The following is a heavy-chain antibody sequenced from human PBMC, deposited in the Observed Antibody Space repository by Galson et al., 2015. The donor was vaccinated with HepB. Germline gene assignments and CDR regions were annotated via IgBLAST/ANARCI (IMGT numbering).Heavy chain of an antibody. CDR2: INPNSGGT. D-gene: IGHD5-12*01. CDR3: ARGTGYSGYVGADY. J-gene: IGHJ4*02. V-gene: IGHV1-2*02. CDR1: GYTFTDYY. Sequence: SCKASGYTFTDYYMHWVRQAPGQGLEWMGYINPNSGGTNYAQKFKGRVTMTRDTSISTAYMEVSRLRSDDTAVYFCARGTGYSGYVGADYWGQGTLVTVSS.